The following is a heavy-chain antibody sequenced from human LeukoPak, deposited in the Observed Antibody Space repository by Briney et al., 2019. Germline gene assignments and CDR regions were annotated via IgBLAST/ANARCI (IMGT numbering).Heavy chain of an antibody. J-gene: IGHJ4*02. Sequence: GGSLRLSCAASGFTFSSYSMNWVRQAPGKGLEWVSSISSSNSYVYNGDSVKGLFTISRDNAKNSLYLQMNSLRAEDTAVYYCARDQGLLVVAGRFGYWGQGTLVTVSS. CDR2: ISSSNSYV. CDR3: ARDQGLLVVAGRFGY. D-gene: IGHD6-19*01. CDR1: GFTFSSYS. V-gene: IGHV3-21*01.